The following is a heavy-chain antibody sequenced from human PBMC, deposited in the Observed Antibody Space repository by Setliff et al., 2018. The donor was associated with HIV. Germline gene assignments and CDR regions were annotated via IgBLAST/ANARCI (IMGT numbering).Heavy chain of an antibody. J-gene: IGHJ4*02. CDR2: INHTGYI. CDR1: GGSFSGYH. D-gene: IGHD4-17*01. Sequence: PSETLSLTCAVYGGSFSGYHWSWIRQSPEKGLEWIGEINHTGYINYNPSLRSRVSVSRDMSSNQFSLRLTSVTAADTAMYYCASPLIMTTVTKDYWGQGTLVTVSS. CDR3: ASPLIMTTVTKDY. V-gene: IGHV4-34*01.